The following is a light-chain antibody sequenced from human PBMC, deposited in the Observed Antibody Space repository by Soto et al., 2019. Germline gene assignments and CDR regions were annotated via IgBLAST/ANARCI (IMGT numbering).Light chain of an antibody. V-gene: IGKV1-12*01. CDR2: TAS. CDR1: QSVSTW. J-gene: IGKJ5*01. CDR3: QQADSFPIT. Sequence: VQMSLSPASVSASVVDSFTSTCRASQSVSTWLAWYQQKPAKAPNLLIYTASSLQSGVPSRFSGSGSGTDFTLTINGLQPEDFATYYCQQADSFPITFGQGTLVENK.